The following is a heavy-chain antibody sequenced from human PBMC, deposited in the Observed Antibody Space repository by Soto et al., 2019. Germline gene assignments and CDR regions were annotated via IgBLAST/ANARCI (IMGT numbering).Heavy chain of an antibody. CDR1: GFTFSSYW. CDR2: IKQDGSEK. Sequence: EVQLVESGGGLVQPGGSLRLSCAASGFTFSSYWMSWVRQAPGKGLEWVANIKQDGSEKYYVDSVKGRFTISRDNDKNSLYLKMNSLRAEDTAVYYCARVGKGIVATIYYDYYMDVWGKGTTVTVSS. V-gene: IGHV3-7*01. D-gene: IGHD5-12*01. J-gene: IGHJ6*03. CDR3: ARVGKGIVATIYYDYYMDV.